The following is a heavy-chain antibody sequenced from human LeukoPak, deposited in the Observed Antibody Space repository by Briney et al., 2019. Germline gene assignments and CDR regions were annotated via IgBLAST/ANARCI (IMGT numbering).Heavy chain of an antibody. Sequence: PGGSLRLSCAASGFTFSSYGMHWIRQAPGKGLEWVAVISYDGSNKYYADSVKGRFTISRDNSKNTLYLQMNSLRAEETAVYYCAKVGMMGGKGAGHFDYWGQGTLVTVSS. J-gene: IGHJ4*02. V-gene: IGHV3-30*18. D-gene: IGHD6-19*01. CDR1: GFTFSSYG. CDR3: AKVGMMGGKGAGHFDY. CDR2: ISYDGSNK.